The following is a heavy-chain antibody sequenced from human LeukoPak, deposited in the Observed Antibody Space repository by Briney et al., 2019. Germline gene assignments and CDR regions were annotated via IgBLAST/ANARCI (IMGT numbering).Heavy chain of an antibody. CDR1: GFTSSSYA. CDR3: ARDPNGSGPDFDC. J-gene: IGHJ4*02. D-gene: IGHD3-10*01. V-gene: IGHV3-23*01. CDR2: LSGNGGNQ. Sequence: GGSLRLSCAASGFTSSSYAMNWVRQAPGKGLEWVSGLSGNGGNQYYADSVKGRFTISRDNSKNTLFLQMNSLRAEDTAIYYCARDPNGSGPDFDCWGQGTLVTVSS.